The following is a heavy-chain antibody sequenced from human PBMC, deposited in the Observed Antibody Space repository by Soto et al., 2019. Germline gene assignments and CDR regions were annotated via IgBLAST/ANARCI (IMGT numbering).Heavy chain of an antibody. CDR2: VNPNSGNT. Sequence: ASVKVSCKASGYSFSSYDIHWVRQAPGQGLEWMGWVNPNSGNTGYAQKFQGRVTLTRNTSITTDYVELSRLRSEDTAVYYCARADGSSHDAFDIWGQGTMVTVSS. D-gene: IGHD3-10*01. CDR3: ARADGSSHDAFDI. CDR1: GYSFSSYD. V-gene: IGHV1-8*01. J-gene: IGHJ3*02.